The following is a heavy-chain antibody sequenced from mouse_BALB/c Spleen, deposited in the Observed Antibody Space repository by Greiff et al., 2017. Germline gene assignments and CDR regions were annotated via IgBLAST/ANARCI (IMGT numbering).Heavy chain of an antibody. CDR3: ARRLGMDD. D-gene: IGHD4-1*01. CDR2: IDPANGNT. V-gene: IGHV14-3*02. CDR1: GFNIKDTY. J-gene: IGHJ2*01. Sequence: EVQLQQSGAELVKPGASVKLSCTASGFNIKDTYMHWVKQRPEQGLEWIGRIDPANGNTKYDPKFQGKATITADTSSNTAYLQLSSLTSEDTAVYDCARRLGMDDWGQGTTRTVSS.